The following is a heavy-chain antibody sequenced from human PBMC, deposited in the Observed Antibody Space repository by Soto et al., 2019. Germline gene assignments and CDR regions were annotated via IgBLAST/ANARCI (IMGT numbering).Heavy chain of an antibody. D-gene: IGHD6-13*01. V-gene: IGHV4-39*01. CDR3: AGIIAAAGMGRNHYYYYYGMDV. CDR2: IYYSGST. J-gene: IGHJ6*02. Sequence: SETLSLTCTVSGGSISSSSYYWGWIRQPPGKGLEWIGSIYYSGSTYYNPSLKSRVTISVDTSKNQFSLKLSSVTAADTAVYYCAGIIAAAGMGRNHYYYYYGMDVWGQGTTVTVSS. CDR1: GGSISSSSYY.